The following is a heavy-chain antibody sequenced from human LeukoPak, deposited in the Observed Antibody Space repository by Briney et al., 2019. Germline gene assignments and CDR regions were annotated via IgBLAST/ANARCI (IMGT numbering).Heavy chain of an antibody. D-gene: IGHD6-13*01. CDR3: AGLAISSIWSVYFDY. Sequence: GESLKISCKGSGYSFTSYWIGWVRQMPGKGLEWMGIIYPGDSNTRYSPSFQGQVTISTDKSISTAYLQWSSLKASDTAMYYCAGLAISSIWSVYFDYWGQGTLVTVSS. CDR2: IYPGDSNT. V-gene: IGHV5-51*01. CDR1: GYSFTSYW. J-gene: IGHJ4*02.